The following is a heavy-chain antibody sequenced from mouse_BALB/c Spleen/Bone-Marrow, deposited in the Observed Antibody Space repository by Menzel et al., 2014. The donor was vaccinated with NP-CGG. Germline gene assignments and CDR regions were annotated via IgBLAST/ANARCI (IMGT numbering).Heavy chain of an antibody. CDR3: ARLGYYGYFVD. D-gene: IGHD2-3*01. Sequence: EVMLVESGGGLVQPGGSLKLSCAASGFDFRRYWMSWVRQAPGKGLEWIGEINPESSTINYTPSLKDKFIISRDNAKNTLYLQMSKVRSEDTALYYRARLGYYGYFVDWGQGTTLTVSS. V-gene: IGHV4-1*02. J-gene: IGHJ2*01. CDR2: INPESSTI. CDR1: GFDFRRYW.